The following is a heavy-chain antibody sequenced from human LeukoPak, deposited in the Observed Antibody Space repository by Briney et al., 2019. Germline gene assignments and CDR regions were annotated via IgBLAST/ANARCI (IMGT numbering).Heavy chain of an antibody. D-gene: IGHD3-16*01. J-gene: IGHJ4*02. CDR2: ISAYNGNT. Sequence: ASVKVSCKASGYTFTSYGISWVRQAPGQGLEWMGWISAYNGNTNYAQKLQGRVTMTTDTSTSTAYMELRSLRSDDTAVYYCARDWSGIRVHSCSWYSDVWGSYGDYWGQGTLVTVSS. V-gene: IGHV1-18*01. CDR1: GYTFTSYG. CDR3: ARDWSGIRVHSCSWYSDVWGSYGDY.